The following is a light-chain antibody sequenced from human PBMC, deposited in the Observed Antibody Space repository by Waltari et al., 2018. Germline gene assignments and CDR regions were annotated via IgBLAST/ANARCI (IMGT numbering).Light chain of an antibody. CDR1: NIESKS. J-gene: IGLJ1*01. CDR2: YDN. Sequence: SYVLTQPPSVSVAPGETARITCGGNNIESKSVHWYRQRPGQAPVVVISYDNDRAAGIPGRCSGSNSGNTATLTISRVEAGDEDDYYCQVWDANTDPGVFGTGTEVTVL. V-gene: IGLV3-21*01. CDR3: QVWDANTDPGV.